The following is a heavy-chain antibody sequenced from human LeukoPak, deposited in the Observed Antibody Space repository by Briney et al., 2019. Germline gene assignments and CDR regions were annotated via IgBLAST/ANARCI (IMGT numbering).Heavy chain of an antibody. CDR2: IYTSGST. V-gene: IGHV4-61*02. CDR3: ARDLTGYLYFDY. CDR1: GGSISSGSYY. J-gene: IGHJ4*02. Sequence: SQTLSLTCTVSGGSISSGSYYWSWIRQPAGKGLEWIGRIYTSGSTNYNPSLKSRVTISVDTSKNQFSLKLSSVTAADTAVYYCARDLTGYLYFDYWGQGTLVTVSS. D-gene: IGHD3-9*01.